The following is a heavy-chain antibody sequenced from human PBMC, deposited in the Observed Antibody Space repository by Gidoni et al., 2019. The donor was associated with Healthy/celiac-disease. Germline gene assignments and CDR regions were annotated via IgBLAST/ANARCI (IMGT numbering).Heavy chain of an antibody. CDR1: GGTFSSYA. CDR3: ASVIVVDSLRQKSYYMDV. V-gene: IGHV1-69*06. CDR2: IIPIFGTA. J-gene: IGHJ6*03. Sequence: QVQLVQSGAEVQKPGSPVTVSSKASGGTFSSYAISWVRQAPGQGLDWMGGIIPIFGTANNAQKFQGRVTITADKSTSTAYMGLSSLRAEYTAVYYCASVIVVDSLRQKSYYMDVWGKGTTVTVSS. D-gene: IGHD2-2*01.